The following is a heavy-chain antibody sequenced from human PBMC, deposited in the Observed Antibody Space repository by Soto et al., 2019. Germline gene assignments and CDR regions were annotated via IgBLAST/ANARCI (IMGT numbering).Heavy chain of an antibody. J-gene: IGHJ5*02. D-gene: IGHD2-21*01. V-gene: IGHV4-30-4*01. CDR3: AREERKGIISWFDP. CDR2: IYYTGIT. Sequence: SETLSLTCTVSGGSVSGVDYFWSWLRQSPGKGLEWIVYIYYTGITHLNPSLKSLLTMAVDTSKNEFSLKLTSVSAADTAVYFCAREERKGIISWFDPWGQGTPVTVSS. CDR1: GGSVSGVDYF.